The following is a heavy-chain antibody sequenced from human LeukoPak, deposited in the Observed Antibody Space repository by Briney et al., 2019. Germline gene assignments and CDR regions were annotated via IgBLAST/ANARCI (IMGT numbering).Heavy chain of an antibody. CDR1: GFTFNNYY. Sequence: GGSLRLSCAASGFTFNNYYMSWVRQAPGKGLECVSCISSSSSTIYYADSVRGRFTISRDKAKNSLYLQMNALRAEDTAVYYCARSVDVDYWGQGILVTVSP. CDR3: ARSVDVDY. CDR2: ISSSSSTI. J-gene: IGHJ4*02. V-gene: IGHV3-48*01. D-gene: IGHD5-24*01.